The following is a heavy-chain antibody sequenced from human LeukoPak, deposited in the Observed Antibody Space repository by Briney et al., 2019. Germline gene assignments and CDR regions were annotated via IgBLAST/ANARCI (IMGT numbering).Heavy chain of an antibody. J-gene: IGHJ4*02. D-gene: IGHD3-3*01. Sequence: PSETLSLTCTVSGGSISSGGYYWSWIRQHPGKGLEWIGYIYYSGSTYYNPSLKSRVTISVDTSKNQFSLKLSSVTAADTAVYYCARDRRDDLWSGVFDYWGQGTLVTVSS. CDR2: IYYSGST. CDR3: ARDRRDDLWSGVFDY. CDR1: GGSISSGGYY. V-gene: IGHV4-31*03.